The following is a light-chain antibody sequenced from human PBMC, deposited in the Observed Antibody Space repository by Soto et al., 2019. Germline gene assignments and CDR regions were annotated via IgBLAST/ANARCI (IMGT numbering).Light chain of an antibody. CDR2: AAS. J-gene: IGKJ4*01. CDR3: QQANSFTLT. CDR1: QGIRSW. V-gene: IGKV1-12*01. Sequence: DIQMTHSPSSVSASVGGRCNITCRASQGIRSWLAWYQQKKGKAPKLLIYAASSLQSGVPSRFSGSGYGTDLTITISSMQHEDFEIYYCQQANSFTLTFGGGTKVDIK.